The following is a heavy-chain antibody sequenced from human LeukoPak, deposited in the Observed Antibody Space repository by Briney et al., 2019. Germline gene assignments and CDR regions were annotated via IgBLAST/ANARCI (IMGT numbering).Heavy chain of an antibody. CDR3: AREDTALVIAY. CDR2: MWYDGSNK. Sequence: PGGSLRLSCAASGFIFSSYGMHWVRQAPGKGLEWVAIMWYDGSNKYYTDSVKGRFTISRDNSKNTLYLQMNSLRVEDTAVYYCAREDTALVIAYWGQGTLVTVSS. CDR1: GFIFSSYG. D-gene: IGHD5-18*01. J-gene: IGHJ4*02. V-gene: IGHV3-33*01.